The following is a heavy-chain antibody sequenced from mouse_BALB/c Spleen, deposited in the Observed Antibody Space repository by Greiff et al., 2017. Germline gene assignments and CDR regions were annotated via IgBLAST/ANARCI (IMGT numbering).Heavy chain of an antibody. J-gene: IGHJ3*01. CDR2: IYPGDGDT. D-gene: IGHD2-1*01. Sequence: LQESGAELVRPGSSVKISCKASGYAFSSYWMNWVKQRPGQGLEWIGQIYPGDGDTNYNGKFKGKATLTADKSSSTAYMQLSSLTSEDSAVYFCARSCNYPFAYWGQGTLVTVSA. CDR1: GYAFSSYW. CDR3: ARSCNYPFAY. V-gene: IGHV1-80*01.